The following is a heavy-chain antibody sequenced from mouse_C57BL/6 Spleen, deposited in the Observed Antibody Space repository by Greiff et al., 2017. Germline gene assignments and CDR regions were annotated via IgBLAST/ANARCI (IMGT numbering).Heavy chain of an antibody. J-gene: IGHJ4*01. CDR2: IDPSDSYT. CDR3: ARCGLITTVPMDY. Sequence: QVQLQQPGAELVKPGASVKLSCKASGYTFTSYWMQWVKQRPGQGLEWIGEIDPSDSYTNYNQKFKGKATLTVDTSSSTAYMQLSSLTSEDSAVYYCARCGLITTVPMDYWGQGTSVTVSS. CDR1: GYTFTSYW. V-gene: IGHV1-50*01. D-gene: IGHD1-1*01.